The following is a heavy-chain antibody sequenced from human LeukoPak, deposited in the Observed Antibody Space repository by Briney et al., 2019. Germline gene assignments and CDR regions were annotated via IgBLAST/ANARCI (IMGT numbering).Heavy chain of an antibody. D-gene: IGHD3-22*01. V-gene: IGHV4-38-2*02. J-gene: IGHJ4*02. CDR1: GYSISSGYY. CDR3: ASPYYDSSGYYFPPLGY. Sequence: SETLSLTCTVSGYSISSGYYWGWIRQPPGKGLEWIGSIYYSGSTYYNPSLKSRVTISVDTSKNQFSLKLSSVTAADTAVYYCASPYYDSSGYYFPPLGYWGQGTLVTVSS. CDR2: IYYSGST.